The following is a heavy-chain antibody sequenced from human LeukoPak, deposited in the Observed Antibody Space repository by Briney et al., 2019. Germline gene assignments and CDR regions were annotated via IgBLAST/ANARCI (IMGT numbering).Heavy chain of an antibody. V-gene: IGHV4-30-4*03. CDR1: GGSISSGDYY. CDR3: ATRPKFMSTYFDL. CDR2: IYYSGST. J-gene: IGHJ2*01. Sequence: PSETLSLTCTVSGGSISSGDYYWSWIRQPPGKGLEWIGYIYYSGSTYYNPSLKGRVTMSLDTSKNQFSLNLRSVTAADTAVYYCATRPKFMSTYFDLWGRGTLVTVSS. D-gene: IGHD5/OR15-5a*01.